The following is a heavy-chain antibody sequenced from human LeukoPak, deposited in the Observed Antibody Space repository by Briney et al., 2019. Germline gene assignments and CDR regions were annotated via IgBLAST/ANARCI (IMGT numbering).Heavy chain of an antibody. CDR3: ARDVYYGSGSPRLDY. J-gene: IGHJ4*02. CDR2: VKEDGNEK. D-gene: IGHD3-10*01. CDR1: GFTFSNYW. Sequence: GGSLRLSCAASGFTFSNYWMTWVRQAPGKGLEWVASVKEDGNEKHYVDSVKGRFAISRDNAKYSLDLQMNSLRVEDTAVYYCARDVYYGSGSPRLDYWGQGTLVTVSS. V-gene: IGHV3-7*01.